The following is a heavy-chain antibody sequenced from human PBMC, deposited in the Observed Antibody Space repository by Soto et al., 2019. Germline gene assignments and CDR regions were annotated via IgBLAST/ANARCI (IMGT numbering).Heavy chain of an antibody. CDR2: VSTHYGNT. CDR3: ARGVGVPVTDY. J-gene: IGHJ4*02. CDR1: GYNFTSYS. Sequence: QVQVVQSGGEVKKPGASVKVSCNPSGYNFTSYSISWVRQAPGQGLEWMGCVSTHYGNTKYAQKFKRRVRMTADTATNTAYMELRSLGSDDTAIYYCARGVGVPVTDYCGQGALLTVSS. V-gene: IGHV1-18*04. D-gene: IGHD2-15*01.